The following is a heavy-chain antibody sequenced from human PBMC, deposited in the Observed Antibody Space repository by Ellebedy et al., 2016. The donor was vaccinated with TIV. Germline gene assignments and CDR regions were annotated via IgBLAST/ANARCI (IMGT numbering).Heavy chain of an antibody. D-gene: IGHD3-10*01. V-gene: IGHV4-39*01. CDR1: GGSISSSSYY. CDR2: IYYSGST. J-gene: IGHJ6*02. Sequence: SETLSLXCTVSGGSISSSSYYWGWIRQPPGKGLEWIGSIYYSGSTYYNPSLKSRVTISVDTSKNQFSLKLSSVTAADTAVYYYARPIFSGTSYYYYGMDVWGQGTTVTVSS. CDR3: ARPIFSGTSYYYYGMDV.